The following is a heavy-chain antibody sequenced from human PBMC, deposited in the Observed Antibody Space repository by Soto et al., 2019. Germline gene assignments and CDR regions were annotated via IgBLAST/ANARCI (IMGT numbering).Heavy chain of an antibody. CDR1: GGTFSSYA. CDR3: ASTEGLLWFGKVHYYYGMDV. CDR2: IIPIFGTA. V-gene: IGHV1-69*13. D-gene: IGHD3-10*01. Sequence: SVKVSCKASGGTFSSYAISWVRQAPGQGLEWMGGIIPIFGTANYAQKFQGRVTITADESTSTAYMELSSLRSEDTAVYYCASTEGLLWFGKVHYYYGMDVWGQGTTVTVSS. J-gene: IGHJ6*02.